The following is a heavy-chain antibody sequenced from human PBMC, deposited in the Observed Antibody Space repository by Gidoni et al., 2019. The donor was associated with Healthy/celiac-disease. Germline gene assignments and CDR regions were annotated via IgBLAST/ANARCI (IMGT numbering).Heavy chain of an antibody. CDR1: GFPFSSYA. Sequence: EVQLLESGGGLVQPGGSLRLSCAASGFPFSSYAMSWVRQAPGKGLEWVSAISGSGGSTYYADSVKGRFTISRDNSKNTLYLQMNSLRAEDTAVYYCAKDLEQWLVIWYFDYWGQGTLVTVSS. CDR2: ISGSGGST. V-gene: IGHV3-23*01. J-gene: IGHJ4*02. CDR3: AKDLEQWLVIWYFDY. D-gene: IGHD6-19*01.